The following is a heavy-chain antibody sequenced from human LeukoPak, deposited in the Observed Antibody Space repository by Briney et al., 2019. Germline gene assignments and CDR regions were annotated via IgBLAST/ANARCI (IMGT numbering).Heavy chain of an antibody. CDR3: ARVWTTVTTSAFDI. D-gene: IGHD4-17*01. J-gene: IGHJ3*02. Sequence: SETLSLTCTVSGGSISSYYWSWIRQPPGKGLEWIGYIYYSGGTNYNPSLKSRVTISVDTSKNQFSLKLSSVTAADTAVYYCARVWTTVTTSAFDIWGQGTMVTVSS. CDR2: IYYSGGT. CDR1: GGSISSYY. V-gene: IGHV4-59*08.